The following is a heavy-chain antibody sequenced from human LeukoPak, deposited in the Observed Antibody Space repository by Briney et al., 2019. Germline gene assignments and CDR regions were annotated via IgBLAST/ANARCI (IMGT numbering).Heavy chain of an antibody. D-gene: IGHD3-22*01. CDR3: TTDPGLGYDSSGYYDI. CDR1: GFTFSSYW. J-gene: IGHJ3*02. V-gene: IGHV3-74*01. Sequence: GGSLRLSCAASGFTFSSYWMHWVRQAPGKGLVWVSRINSDGSSTSYADSVKGRFTISRDNAKNTLYLQMNSLKTEDTAVYYCTTDPGLGYDSSGYYDIWGQGTMVTVSS. CDR2: INSDGSST.